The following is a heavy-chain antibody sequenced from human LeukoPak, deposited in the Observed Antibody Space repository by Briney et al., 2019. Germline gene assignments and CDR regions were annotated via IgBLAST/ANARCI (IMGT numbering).Heavy chain of an antibody. CDR2: ISAYNGNT. CDR1: GYTFTSYG. J-gene: IGHJ4*02. V-gene: IGHV1-18*01. CDR3: ARDWAKDSGIYSGYFDY. D-gene: IGHD1-26*01. Sequence: ASVKVSCKASGYTFTSYGISWVRQAPGQGLEWMGWISAYNGNTNYAQKLQGRVTMTSDTSTSTVYMDLSSLRSEDTAVYYCARDWAKDSGIYSGYFDYWGQGTLVTVSS.